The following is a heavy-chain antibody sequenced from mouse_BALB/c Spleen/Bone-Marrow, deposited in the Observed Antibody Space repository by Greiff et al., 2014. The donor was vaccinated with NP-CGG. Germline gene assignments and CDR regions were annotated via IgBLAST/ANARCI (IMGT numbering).Heavy chain of an antibody. CDR2: INPVNGRN. CDR3: TRYYGWYFDV. J-gene: IGHJ1*01. V-gene: IGHV1S81*02. Sequence: VQLQQSXAELVKPGASVKLSCKPSGYTFTSYWIHWVKQRPGQGLEWIGEINPVNGRNDYNEKFKNKATLTVDKSSSTAYMQLSSLTSEDTAVYYCTRYYGWYFDVWGAGTTVTVSS. D-gene: IGHD1-1*01. CDR1: GYTFTSYW.